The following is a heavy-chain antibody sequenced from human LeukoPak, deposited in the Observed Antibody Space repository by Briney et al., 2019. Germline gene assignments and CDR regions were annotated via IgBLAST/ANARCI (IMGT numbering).Heavy chain of an antibody. CDR3: ARPVAVADLIY. V-gene: IGHV5-51*01. D-gene: IGHD6-19*01. CDR1: GFSFTSYW. CDR2: IYPGDSDT. J-gene: IGHJ4*02. Sequence: GESLKISCKGSGFSFTSYWIGWVRQMPGIGLGWMGIIYPGDSDTRYSPSFQGQVTIAADKSISTAYLQWSSLKASDTAMYYCARPVAVADLIYWGQGTLVTVSS.